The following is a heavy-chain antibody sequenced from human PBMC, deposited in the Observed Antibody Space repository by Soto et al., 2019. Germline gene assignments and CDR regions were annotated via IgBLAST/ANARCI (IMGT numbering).Heavy chain of an antibody. CDR1: GFTFSSYA. D-gene: IGHD6-13*01. CDR3: AAAGTSYYGLDV. V-gene: IGHV3-23*01. CDR2: ISGSGGST. J-gene: IGHJ6*02. Sequence: EVQLLESRGGLVQPGGSLRLSCAASGFTFSSYAMSWVRQAPGKGLEWVSAISGSGGSTYYADSVKGRFTISRDNSKNPLSLQMNSLRAEDTAVYYCAAAGTSYYGLDVWGQGTTVTVSS.